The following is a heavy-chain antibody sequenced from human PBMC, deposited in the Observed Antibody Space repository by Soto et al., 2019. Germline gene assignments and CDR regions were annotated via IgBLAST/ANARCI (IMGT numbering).Heavy chain of an antibody. D-gene: IGHD2-2*01. CDR3: ARVFTSRSFDP. CDR1: GGPFSSYA. Sequence: QVQLVQSGAEVKKPGSSVKVSCTASGGPFSSYAINWVRQAPGQGLEWMGVITPMFGAPHYRQNFKGRITLTADKSTNTAYMALSSLPSGDPGVYFCARVFTSRSFDPWGQGTLVTVSS. CDR2: ITPMFGAP. J-gene: IGHJ5*02. V-gene: IGHV1-69*06.